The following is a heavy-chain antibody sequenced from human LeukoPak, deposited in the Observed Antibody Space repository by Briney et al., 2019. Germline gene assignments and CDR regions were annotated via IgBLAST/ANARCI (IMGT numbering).Heavy chain of an antibody. J-gene: IGHJ4*02. CDR1: GLNVSNNY. D-gene: IGHD6-13*01. CDR3: VTSTGQQFIPYDY. V-gene: IGHV3-66*02. Sequence: GGSLRLSCAASGLNVSNNYMTWLRQAPGKGLEWVSLIYGADAAYYAESVRGRFMISRDNLKNTVFLQMNSLRVEDTAVYFCVTSTGQQFIPYDYWGQGTHVTVSS. CDR2: IYGADAA.